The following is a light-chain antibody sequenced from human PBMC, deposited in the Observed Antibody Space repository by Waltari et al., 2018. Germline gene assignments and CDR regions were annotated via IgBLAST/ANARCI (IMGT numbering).Light chain of an antibody. CDR3: CSYAGSYTFV. CDR2: DVT. J-gene: IGLJ1*01. V-gene: IGLV2-11*01. CDR1: RSDVGGYNY. Sequence: QSALTQPRSVSGSPGQSVTISCTGTRSDVGGYNYVPWYQQHPGKAPKLTIYDVTKGPSGGLDRFACSKSGNTASRTISGLQAEDEADYSCCSYAGSYTFVFGTGTKVTVL.